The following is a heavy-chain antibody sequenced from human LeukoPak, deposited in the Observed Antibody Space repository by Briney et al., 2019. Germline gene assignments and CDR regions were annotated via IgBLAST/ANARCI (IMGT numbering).Heavy chain of an antibody. CDR3: AKGSGYDSLGDYYYYMDV. Sequence: GGSLRLSCAASGFTFSSYEMNWVRQAPGKGLEWVAFIRYDGSNKYYADSVKGRFTISRDNSKNTLYLQMNSLRAEDTAVYYSAKGSGYDSLGDYYYYMDVWGKGTTVTISS. CDR1: GFTFSSYE. CDR2: IRYDGSNK. D-gene: IGHD5-12*01. V-gene: IGHV3-30*02. J-gene: IGHJ6*03.